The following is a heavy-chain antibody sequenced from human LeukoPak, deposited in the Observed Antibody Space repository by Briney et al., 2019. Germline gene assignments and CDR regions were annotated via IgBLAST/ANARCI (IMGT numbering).Heavy chain of an antibody. Sequence: GGSLRLSCAASGFSFSSYWMHWVRQAPGKGLVWIARIKTDGGSTSYADSVEGRFTISRDNSKNTLYLQMNSLRAEDTAVYYCARGSRGDEYYFDYWGQGTLVTVSS. CDR2: IKTDGGST. D-gene: IGHD2-21*02. CDR1: GFSFSSYW. V-gene: IGHV3-74*01. CDR3: ARGSRGDEYYFDY. J-gene: IGHJ4*02.